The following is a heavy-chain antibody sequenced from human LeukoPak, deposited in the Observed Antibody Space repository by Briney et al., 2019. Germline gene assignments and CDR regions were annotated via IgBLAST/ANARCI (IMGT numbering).Heavy chain of an antibody. Sequence: KPSETLSLACTVSGYSISSGYYWGWIRQPPGKVLEWIGNIYHSGSTYYNPSLKSRVTISVDTSNNQCSLKLSSVTAADTAVYYCATTDDYGDYVRALDVWGQGTMVTVSS. J-gene: IGHJ3*01. D-gene: IGHD4-17*01. CDR2: IYHSGST. CDR1: GYSISSGYY. CDR3: ATTDDYGDYVRALDV. V-gene: IGHV4-38-2*02.